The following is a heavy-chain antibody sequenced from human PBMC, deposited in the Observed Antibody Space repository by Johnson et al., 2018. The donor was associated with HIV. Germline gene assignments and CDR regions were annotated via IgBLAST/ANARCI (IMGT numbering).Heavy chain of an antibody. CDR3: AREDSGYVPDAFDI. J-gene: IGHJ3*02. CDR1: GFSFSYYY. CDR2: INWNGGST. Sequence: VQLVESGGGLVKPGGSLRLSCAASGFSFSYYYMSWIRQAPGKGLEWVSGINWNGGSTGYADSVKGRFTISRDNAKNSLYLQMNSLRAEDTALYYCAREDSGYVPDAFDIWGQGTMVTVSS. D-gene: IGHD5-12*01. V-gene: IGHV3-20*04.